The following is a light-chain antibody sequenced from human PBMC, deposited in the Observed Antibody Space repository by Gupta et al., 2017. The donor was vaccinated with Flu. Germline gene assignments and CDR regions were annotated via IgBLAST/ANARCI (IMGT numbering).Light chain of an antibody. J-gene: IGKJ3*01. CDR1: QSISSY. Sequence: DIQMTQSPSSLPASVGDRVTITCRASQSISSYLNWYQQKPGKAPKLLIYAASSLQSGVPSRFSGSGSGTDFTLTISRLQPEDFATYYCQQSDSTLFTFGPGTKVDIK. CDR3: QQSDSTLFT. V-gene: IGKV1-39*01. CDR2: AAS.